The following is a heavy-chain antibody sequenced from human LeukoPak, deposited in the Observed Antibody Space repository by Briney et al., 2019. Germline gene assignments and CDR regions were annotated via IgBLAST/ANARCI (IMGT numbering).Heavy chain of an antibody. J-gene: IGHJ4*02. CDR2: ISGQGSTL. Sequence: GGSLRLSCVASDFTFSRYSMVLVRQAPGKGLEWVSYISGQGSTLYYADSVQGRFTISRDNAMNSLFLQMNSLRVEDTAVYYCARDWNYGGTFEYWGQGTLVTVS. D-gene: IGHD1-7*01. CDR3: ARDWNYGGTFEY. CDR1: DFTFSRYS. V-gene: IGHV3-48*01.